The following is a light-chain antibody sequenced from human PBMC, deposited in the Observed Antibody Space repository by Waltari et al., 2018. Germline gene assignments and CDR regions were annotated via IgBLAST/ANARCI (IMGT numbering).Light chain of an antibody. Sequence: EIVMTQSPATLSVSPGERATLSYRASQSVSSNLAWYQQSPGRAPRLLIYGASTRATGIPARFSGSGSGTEFTLTISSLQSEDFAVYYCQQYNNWPRGTFGQGTKVEIK. V-gene: IGKV3-15*01. CDR2: GAS. J-gene: IGKJ1*01. CDR1: QSVSSN. CDR3: QQYNNWPRGT.